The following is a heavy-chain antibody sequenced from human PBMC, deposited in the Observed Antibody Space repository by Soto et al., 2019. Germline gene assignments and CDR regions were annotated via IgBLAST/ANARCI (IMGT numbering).Heavy chain of an antibody. CDR2: IVVGSGST. CDR1: GFTFSSSA. J-gene: IGHJ6*02. Sequence: QMQVVQSGPEVKQPGTSVKVSCKTSGFTFSSSAVQWVRQARGQRLEWMGWIVVGSGSTNSAQKFRGRVTMTRNTSISTAYMELSSLRSEDTAVYYCAGGGRGYSYGGEEDYYYGMDVWGQGTTVTVSS. CDR3: AGGGRGYSYGGEEDYYYGMDV. V-gene: IGHV1-58*01. D-gene: IGHD5-18*01.